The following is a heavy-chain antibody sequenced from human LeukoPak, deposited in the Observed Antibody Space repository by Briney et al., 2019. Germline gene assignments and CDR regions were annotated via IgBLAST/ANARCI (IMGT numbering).Heavy chain of an antibody. Sequence: PGGSLRLTCGASGFTVSNNHRSWVRKAPGKGLEWVSITYSDGATYYAASLKGRFTISRDNSRNTLYVQMNSLRAEDTAVYYCARDRVEVTTSMLGGVKRTVTDYYGMDVWGQGTTVTVSS. J-gene: IGHJ6*02. V-gene: IGHV3-53*01. CDR1: GFTVSNNH. CDR3: ARDRVEVTTSMLGGVKRTVTDYYGMDV. D-gene: IGHD3-16*01. CDR2: TYSDGAT.